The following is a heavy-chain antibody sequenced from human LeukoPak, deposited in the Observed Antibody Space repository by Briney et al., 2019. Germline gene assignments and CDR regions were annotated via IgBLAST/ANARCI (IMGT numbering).Heavy chain of an antibody. CDR1: GFTFSSYE. CDR3: ASRVRGGRWLYNWFDP. Sequence: GSLRLSCAASGFTFSSYEMNWVRQAPGKGPEWVSYISSSGSTIYYADSVKGRFTISRDNAKNSLYLQMNSLRAEDTAVYYCASRVRGGRWLYNWFDPWGQGTLVTVSS. V-gene: IGHV3-48*03. D-gene: IGHD5-24*01. J-gene: IGHJ5*02. CDR2: ISSSGSTI.